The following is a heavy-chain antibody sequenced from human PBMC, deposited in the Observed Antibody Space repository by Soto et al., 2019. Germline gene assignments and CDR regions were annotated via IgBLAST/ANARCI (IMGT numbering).Heavy chain of an antibody. J-gene: IGHJ6*02. CDR1: GFTVSSNY. D-gene: IGHD3-16*01. CDR2: IESGGIT. CDR3: ARGGSLYYYYGIDI. Sequence: TGGSLRLSSAASGFTVSSNYMTWVRQAPGKGLEWVSLIESGGITYYADSVRGRFTVSRDTSQNMLHLQMNTVRVEDTAVYYCARGGSLYYYYGIDIWGQGTTVTVSS. V-gene: IGHV3-53*01.